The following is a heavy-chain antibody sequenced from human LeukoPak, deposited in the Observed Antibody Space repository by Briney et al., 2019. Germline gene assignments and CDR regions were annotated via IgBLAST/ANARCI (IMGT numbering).Heavy chain of an antibody. J-gene: IGHJ5*02. V-gene: IGHV3-15*07. CDR2: IRSNSDGGTI. CDR3: ATDFYDST. Sequence: GGSLRLSCATSGFTFSNARMNWVRQAPGKGLEWVGRIRSNSDGGTIDYAAPVKGRFTLSRDDSKTTLYLQMNSLQTEDTAVYYCATDFYDSTWGQGTLVTVSS. D-gene: IGHD3-22*01. CDR1: GFTFSNAR.